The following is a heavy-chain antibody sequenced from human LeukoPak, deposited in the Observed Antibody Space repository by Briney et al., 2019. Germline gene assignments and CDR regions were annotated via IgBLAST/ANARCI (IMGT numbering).Heavy chain of an antibody. D-gene: IGHD1-1*01. V-gene: IGHV3-7*01. J-gene: IGHJ4*02. CDR3: AKDKNWNVCDY. CDR2: INLDGSVK. Sequence: PGDSLRLSCAVSGFTFSSYWMIWFRQAPGKGLEWVAHINLDGSVKNYVDSVKGRFTISRDNANNFLYLQMNSLRAEDTAVYYCAKDKNWNVCDYWGRGTLVTVSS. CDR1: GFTFSSYW.